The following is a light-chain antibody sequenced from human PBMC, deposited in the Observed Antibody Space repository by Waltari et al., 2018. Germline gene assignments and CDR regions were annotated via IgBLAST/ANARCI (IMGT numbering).Light chain of an antibody. V-gene: IGKV1-12*01. CDR2: TSS. CDR1: QAIRNW. J-gene: IGKJ1*01. CDR3: HQYYTTPRT. Sequence: IQMTQSPSSVSASVGDRVTITCRASQAIRNWLTWYQHKPGQAPKLLIYTSSTLHSGVPSRFSGSGSGTDFTLTISSLQAEDVAVYYCHQYYTTPRTFGQGTKVEIK.